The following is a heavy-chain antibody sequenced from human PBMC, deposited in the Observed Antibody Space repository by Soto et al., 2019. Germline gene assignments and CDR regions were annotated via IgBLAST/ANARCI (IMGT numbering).Heavy chain of an antibody. D-gene: IGHD6-19*01. CDR2: IWYDGNTK. Sequence: GSLRLSCAASGFTFSTYGFNCCRQSPFKWLEWVAVIWYDGNTKYYADSVKGRFTISRDNSKNTLYLQMNSLTAEDTAVYYCARPLVAPVAGPYYYGMDVWGQGTTVTVSS. V-gene: IGHV3-33*01. J-gene: IGHJ6*02. CDR3: ARPLVAPVAGPYYYGMDV. CDR1: GFTFSTYG.